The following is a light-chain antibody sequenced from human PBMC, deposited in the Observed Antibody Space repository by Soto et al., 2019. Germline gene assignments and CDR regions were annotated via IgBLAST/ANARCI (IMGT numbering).Light chain of an antibody. CDR3: QQRGSWPLT. CDR1: RSVSSY. Sequence: VLTQSPATLSLSPGERATLSCRASRSVSSYLAWYQQRPGQAPRLLIYDVSNRATGIPARFSGSGSGTDFTLTISSLEPEDFAVYYCQQRGSWPLTFGGGTKVEIK. J-gene: IGKJ4*01. V-gene: IGKV3-11*01. CDR2: DVS.